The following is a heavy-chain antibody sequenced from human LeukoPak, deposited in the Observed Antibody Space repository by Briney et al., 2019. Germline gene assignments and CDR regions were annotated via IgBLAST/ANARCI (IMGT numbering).Heavy chain of an antibody. J-gene: IGHJ5*02. D-gene: IGHD3-10*01. CDR1: GGSFSGYY. Sequence: SETLSLTCAVYGGSFSGYYWSWIRQPPGKGLEWIGEINRSASTNYNPSLKSRVTISIDTSKDQFSLKLSSVTAADTAVYYCARRGPPRTMLRGVKSGWFDPWGQGTLVTVSS. CDR2: INRSAST. CDR3: ARRGPPRTMLRGVKSGWFDP. V-gene: IGHV4-34*01.